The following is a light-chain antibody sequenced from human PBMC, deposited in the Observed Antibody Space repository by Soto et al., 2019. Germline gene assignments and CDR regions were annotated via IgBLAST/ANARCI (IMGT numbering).Light chain of an antibody. CDR2: DVS. V-gene: IGLV2-14*03. Sequence: QSVLTQPASVSGSPGQSITISCTGTSSDVGGYNYVSWYQHRPGEAPKLMIYDVSNRPSGVSNRFSGSKSGNTASLTISGLQPEDEADYYCISYTTSNTRQIVFGTGTKVTVL. J-gene: IGLJ1*01. CDR3: ISYTTSNTRQIV. CDR1: SSDVGGYNY.